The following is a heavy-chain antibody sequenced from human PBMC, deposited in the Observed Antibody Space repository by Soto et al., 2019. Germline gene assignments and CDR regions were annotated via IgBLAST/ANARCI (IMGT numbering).Heavy chain of an antibody. Sequence: QVQLVQSGAEVKNPWASVKVSCKASGYTFTRYGIGWARQAPGQGLEWMGWINTYNGNTNYAQNVQGRVTLTTDTSTSTAYMELRSLRSNDTAIYYCAMVDVYVTPSPQDVWGQGTTVIVSS. V-gene: IGHV1-18*01. D-gene: IGHD3-16*01. J-gene: IGHJ6*02. CDR2: INTYNGNT. CDR3: AMVDVYVTPSPQDV. CDR1: GYTFTRYG.